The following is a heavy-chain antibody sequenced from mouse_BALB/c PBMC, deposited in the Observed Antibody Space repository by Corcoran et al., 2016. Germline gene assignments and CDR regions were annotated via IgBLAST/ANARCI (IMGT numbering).Heavy chain of an antibody. Sequence: DVQLQESGPGLVKPSQSLSLTCSVTGYSITSGYYWNWLRQFPGNKLEWMGYICYNGSNNYNPSLKNRISITRDTSKNQFFLKLNSVTTEDTATYYWASGNYWYFDVWGAGTTVTVSS. CDR1: GYSITSGYY. CDR3: ASGNYWYFDV. CDR2: ICYNGSN. D-gene: IGHD2-1*01. J-gene: IGHJ1*01. V-gene: IGHV3-6*02.